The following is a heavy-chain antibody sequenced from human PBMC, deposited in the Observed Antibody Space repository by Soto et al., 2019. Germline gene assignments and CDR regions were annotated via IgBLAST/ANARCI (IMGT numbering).Heavy chain of an antibody. Sequence: VGALRLCCAGSGCTFNSAGRPWARQGPGKGLEWVAVISYDGSNKYYADSVKGRFTISRDNSKNTLYLQMNSLRAEDTAVYYCAQAHHYYESSGCSPFHHWPQRTSDPVSS. CDR2: ISYDGSNK. CDR3: AQAHHYYESSGCSPFHH. D-gene: IGHD3-22*01. V-gene: IGHV3-30*18. J-gene: IGHJ1*01. CDR1: GCTFNSAG.